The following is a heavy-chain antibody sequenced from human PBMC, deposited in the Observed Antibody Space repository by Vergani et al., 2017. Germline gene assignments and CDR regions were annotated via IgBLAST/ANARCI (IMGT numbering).Heavy chain of an antibody. V-gene: IGHV3-21*01. J-gene: IGHJ6*02. CDR2: ISSSSSYI. D-gene: IGHD2-2*02. CDR3: AMCSLPVVPAAIPGGYYYYYGMGV. CDR1: GFTFSSYS. Sequence: EVQLVESGGGLVKPGGSLRLSCAASGFTFSSYSMNWVRQAPGKGLEWVSSISSSSSYIYYADSVKGRFTISRDNAKNSPYLQMNSLRAEDTAVYYCAMCSLPVVPAAIPGGYYYYYGMGVWGQGTTVTVS.